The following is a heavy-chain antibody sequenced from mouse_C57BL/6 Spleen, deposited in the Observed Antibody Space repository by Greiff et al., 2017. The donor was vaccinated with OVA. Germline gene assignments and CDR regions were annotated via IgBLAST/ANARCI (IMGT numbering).Heavy chain of an antibody. CDR3: ARGYYSNYFDY. D-gene: IGHD2-5*01. J-gene: IGHJ2*01. Sequence: EVQGVESGGGLVQPGGSLSLSCAASGFTFTDYYMSWVRQPPGKALEWLGFIRNKANGYTTEYSASVKGRFTISRDNSQSILYLQMNALRAEDSATYYCARGYYSNYFDYWGQGTTLTVSS. CDR2: IRNKANGYTT. V-gene: IGHV7-3*01. CDR1: GFTFTDYY.